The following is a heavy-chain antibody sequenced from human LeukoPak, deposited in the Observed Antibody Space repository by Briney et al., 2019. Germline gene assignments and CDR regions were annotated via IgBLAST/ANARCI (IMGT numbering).Heavy chain of an antibody. J-gene: IGHJ4*02. Sequence: GESLKISCKGSGYSYTSYWIVWVRQMPGKGLEWMGIIFPGDSDTTYSPSFQGQVTISADKSISTAYLQWSSLRASDTAMYYCARLGYCTGTSCGRDDLYFDYWGQGTLVTVSS. D-gene: IGHD2-8*02. V-gene: IGHV5-51*01. CDR2: IFPGDSDT. CDR1: GYSYTSYW. CDR3: ARLGYCTGTSCGRDDLYFDY.